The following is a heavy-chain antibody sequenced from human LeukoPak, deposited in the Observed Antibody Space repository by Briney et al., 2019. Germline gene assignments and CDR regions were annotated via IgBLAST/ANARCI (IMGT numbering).Heavy chain of an antibody. CDR3: ARDLQFYYDSSGLVDY. V-gene: IGHV1-18*01. Sequence: ASVKVSCKASGYTFTSYGISWVRQAPGQGLEWMGWISAYNGNTNYAQKLQGRVTMTTDTSTSTAYMELRSLRSDDTAVYYCARDLQFYYDSSGLVDYWGQGTLVTVSS. CDR2: ISAYNGNT. CDR1: GYTFTSYG. D-gene: IGHD3-22*01. J-gene: IGHJ4*02.